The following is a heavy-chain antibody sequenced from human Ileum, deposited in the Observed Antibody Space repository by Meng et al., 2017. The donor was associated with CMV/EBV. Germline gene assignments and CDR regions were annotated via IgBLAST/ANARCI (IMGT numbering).Heavy chain of an antibody. CDR2: ISAYNGNT. V-gene: IGHV1-18*01. D-gene: IGHD3-3*01. CDR3: ARASLTVFGGLFDY. J-gene: IGHJ4*02. Sequence: ASVKVSCKASGYTFTSHGISWVRQAPGQGLEWMGWISAYNGNTIYAQKLQGRVTITTDTSTSTTYMELRSLRSDYTAVYYCARASLTVFGGLFDYWGQGTLVTVSS. CDR1: GYTFTSHG.